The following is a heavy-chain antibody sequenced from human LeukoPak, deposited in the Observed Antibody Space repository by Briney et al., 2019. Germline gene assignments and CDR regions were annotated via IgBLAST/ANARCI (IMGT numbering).Heavy chain of an antibody. J-gene: IGHJ3*02. CDR1: GFTFSSYW. Sequence: PGGSLRLSCAASGFTFSSYWMSWVRQAPGKGLEWVANIKQDGSEKYYVDSVKGRFTISRDNAKNSLYLQMNSLRAEDTAVYYCASLSPSNVDTAMVDHAFDIWGQGTMVTVSS. CDR2: IKQDGSEK. CDR3: ASLSPSNVDTAMVDHAFDI. V-gene: IGHV3-7*01. D-gene: IGHD5-18*01.